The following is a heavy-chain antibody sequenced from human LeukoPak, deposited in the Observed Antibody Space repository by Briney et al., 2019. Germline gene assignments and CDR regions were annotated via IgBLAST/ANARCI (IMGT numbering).Heavy chain of an antibody. Sequence: GGSLRLSCVASGFTFSSFAMSWVRQAPGKGLEWVSTITDSGDTTYSADSVKGRFTISRDNSKNTLYLQMNSLRAEDTAVYYCAKDGALSTSWYFYCDYWGQGTLVTVSS. CDR1: GFTFSSFA. V-gene: IGHV3-23*01. J-gene: IGHJ4*02. CDR2: ITDSGDTT. D-gene: IGHD2-2*01. CDR3: AKDGALSTSWYFYCDY.